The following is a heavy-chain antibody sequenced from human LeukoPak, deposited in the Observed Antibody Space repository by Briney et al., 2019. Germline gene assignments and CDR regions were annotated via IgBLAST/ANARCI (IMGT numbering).Heavy chain of an antibody. CDR1: GYTFISYG. Sequence: ASVKVSCKASGYTFISYGISWVRQAPGQGLEWMGGIIPIFGTANYAQKFQGRVTITADESTSTAYMELSSLRSEDTAVYYCARGEYCSSTSCYGGVFDPWGQGTLVTVSS. CDR3: ARGEYCSSTSCYGGVFDP. D-gene: IGHD2-2*01. V-gene: IGHV1-69*13. J-gene: IGHJ5*02. CDR2: IIPIFGTA.